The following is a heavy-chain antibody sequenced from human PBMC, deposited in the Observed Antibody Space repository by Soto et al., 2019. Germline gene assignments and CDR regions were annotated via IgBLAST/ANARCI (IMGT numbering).Heavy chain of an antibody. CDR1: GYTFTSYY. CDR3: DRDTAKAHDALDI. Sequence: ASVKVSCKASGYTFTSYYMHWVRQAPGQGLEWMGIINPSGGSTSYAQKFQGRVTMTRDTSTSTVYMELSSLRSEDTAVYYCDRDTAKAHDALDIWGQGTTVTVSS. V-gene: IGHV1-46*03. D-gene: IGHD5-18*01. CDR2: INPSGGST. J-gene: IGHJ3*02.